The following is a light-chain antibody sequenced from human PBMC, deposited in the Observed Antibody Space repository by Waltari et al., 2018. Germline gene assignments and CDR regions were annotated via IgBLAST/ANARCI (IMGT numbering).Light chain of an antibody. V-gene: IGKV1D-16*01. CDR2: AAS. J-gene: IGKJ2*01. CDR3: QQYNSYSYT. Sequence: DIQMTQSPSSVSPSVGDRVTITCRASQGISSWLDWYQQKPGKAPKLLIYAASSLQSGVPSRFSGSGSGTDFTLTISSLQPEDFATYYCQQYNSYSYTFGQGTKLEIK. CDR1: QGISSW.